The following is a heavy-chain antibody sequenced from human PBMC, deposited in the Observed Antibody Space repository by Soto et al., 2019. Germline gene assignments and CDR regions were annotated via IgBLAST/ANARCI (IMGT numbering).Heavy chain of an antibody. D-gene: IGHD3-3*01. CDR2: INHSGST. Sequence: SQTLPLTWAGYGGSFSGYYWSWIRQPPGKGLEWIGEINHSGSTNYNPSLKSRVTISVDTSKNQFSLKLSSVTAADTAVYYCARGGLSRGTIFGVVNYYYYGMDVWGQGSTVT. V-gene: IGHV4-34*01. CDR1: GGSFSGYY. J-gene: IGHJ6*02. CDR3: ARGGLSRGTIFGVVNYYYYGMDV.